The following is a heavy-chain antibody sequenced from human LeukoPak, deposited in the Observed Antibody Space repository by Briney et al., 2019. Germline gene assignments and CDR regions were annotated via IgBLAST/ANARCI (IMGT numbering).Heavy chain of an antibody. CDR2: IIPVFGTT. CDR1: GGTFSSYA. Sequence: GASVKVSCKASGGTFSSYAVSWVRLTPGQGLEWLGGIIPVFGTTTYAQKFQAKVTMTADKSTNTAYLEISSLTSDDTAVYYCVGATTLASTEFDPWGQGTLVTVSS. J-gene: IGHJ5*02. D-gene: IGHD5-12*01. V-gene: IGHV1-69*06. CDR3: VGATTLASTEFDP.